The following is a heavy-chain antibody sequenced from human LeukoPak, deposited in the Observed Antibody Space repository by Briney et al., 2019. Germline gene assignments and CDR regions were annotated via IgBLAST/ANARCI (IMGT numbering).Heavy chain of an antibody. CDR1: GFTFSSYA. CDR2: IYSGGST. V-gene: IGHV3-66*01. Sequence: PGGSLRLSCAASGFTFSSYAMSWVRQAPGKGLEWVSVIYSGGSTYYADSVKGRFTISRDDSKNTLYLQMNSLRAEDTAVYYCARTLSMIVTYYYYMDVWGKGTTVTISS. J-gene: IGHJ6*03. D-gene: IGHD3-22*01. CDR3: ARTLSMIVTYYYYMDV.